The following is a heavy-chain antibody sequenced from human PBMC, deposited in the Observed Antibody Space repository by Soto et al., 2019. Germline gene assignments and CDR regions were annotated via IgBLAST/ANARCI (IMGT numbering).Heavy chain of an antibody. CDR2: IYPGYSDT. V-gene: IGHV5-51*01. CDR3: ARQGSSWELSY. J-gene: IGHJ4*02. CDR1: RSSFTSYW. D-gene: IGHD1-26*01. Sequence: GESLKISFKGSRSSFTSYWIGWVRQMPGKGLEWMGIIYPGYSDTRYSPSFQGQVTISADKSISTAYLQWSSLKASDTAMYYCARQGSSWELSYWGQGTLVTVSS.